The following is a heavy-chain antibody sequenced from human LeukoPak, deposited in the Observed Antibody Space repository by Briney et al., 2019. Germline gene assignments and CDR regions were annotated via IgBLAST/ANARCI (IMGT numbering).Heavy chain of an antibody. V-gene: IGHV3-74*01. D-gene: IGHD2-21*01. Sequence: GSLRLSCAASGFTFSSYWMHWVRQAPGKGLVWVSRINSDGRSASYVDSVKGRFTMSGDNAKNTLYLRMNSLRAEDTAIYYCVRDVWGDRDSYFDYWGQGTLVTVSS. CDR2: INSDGRSA. J-gene: IGHJ4*02. CDR1: GFTFSSYW. CDR3: VRDVWGDRDSYFDY.